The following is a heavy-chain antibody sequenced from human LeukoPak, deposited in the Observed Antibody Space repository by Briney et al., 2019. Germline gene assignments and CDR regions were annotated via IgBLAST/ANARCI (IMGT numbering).Heavy chain of an antibody. V-gene: IGHV3-7*03. CDR3: ARDQYDTWSRRGNFDS. CDR2: IKLDGSEK. Sequence: GGSLRLSCVASGFTFGKYWRSWVRQAPGKGLEWVANIKLDGSEKNYVDSVKGRFTISRDNTKNSLYLQMNSLRVEDTAVFYCARDQYDTWSRRGNFDSWGQGTLVIVSS. CDR1: GFTFGKYW. D-gene: IGHD3-3*01. J-gene: IGHJ4*02.